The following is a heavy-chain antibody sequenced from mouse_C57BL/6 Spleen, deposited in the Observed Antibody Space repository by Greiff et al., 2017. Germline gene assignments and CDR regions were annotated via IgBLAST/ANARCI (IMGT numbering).Heavy chain of an antibody. Sequence: VQLQQPGAELVMPGASVKLSCKASGYTFTSSWMHWVKQRPGQGLEWIGEIDPSDSYTNYNQKFKGKSTLTVDKSSSPANMQLSSLTSKDSTFYYCARSNWDDYDAMDYWGQGTSVTVSS. CDR1: GYTFTSSW. V-gene: IGHV1-69*01. CDR2: IDPSDSYT. D-gene: IGHD4-1*01. J-gene: IGHJ4*01. CDR3: ARSNWDDYDAMDY.